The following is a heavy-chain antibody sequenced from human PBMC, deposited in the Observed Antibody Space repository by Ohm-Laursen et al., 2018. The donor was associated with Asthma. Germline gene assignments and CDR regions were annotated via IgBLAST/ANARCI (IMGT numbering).Heavy chain of an antibody. CDR2: MHSSGGA. CDR1: GGSVSGYY. Sequence: TLSLTCAVSGGSVSGYYRSWIRQPPGRGLEWIAYMHSSGGANYNPSLQSRVTLSVDTSNNRVSLRLSFVTAADTALYFCARLDWALSVFDLWGQGALVTVAS. V-gene: IGHV4-59*02. D-gene: IGHD3-9*01. J-gene: IGHJ5*02. CDR3: ARLDWALSVFDL.